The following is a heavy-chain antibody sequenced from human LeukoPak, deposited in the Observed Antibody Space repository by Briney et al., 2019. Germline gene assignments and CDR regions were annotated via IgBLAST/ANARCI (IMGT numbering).Heavy chain of an antibody. J-gene: IGHJ4*02. V-gene: IGHV1-2*06. CDR2: INPNSGGT. CDR1: GYTFTGYY. CDR3: ARWNRDYYDSSGYYDLNDY. D-gene: IGHD3-22*01. Sequence: GASVKVSCKASGYTFTGYYMHWVRQAPGQGLEWMERINPNSGGTNYAQKFQGRVTMTRDTSISTAYMELSRLRSDDTAVYYCARWNRDYYDSSGYYDLNDYWGQGTLVTVSS.